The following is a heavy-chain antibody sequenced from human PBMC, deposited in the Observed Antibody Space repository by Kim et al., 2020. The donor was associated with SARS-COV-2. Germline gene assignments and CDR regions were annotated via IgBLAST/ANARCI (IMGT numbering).Heavy chain of an antibody. Sequence: SETLSLTCAVYGGSFSGYYWSWIRQPPGKGLEWIGEINHSGSTNYNPSLKSRVTISVDTSKNQFSLKLSSVTAADTAVYYCARTDYGSGRAADHWGQGTLVTVSS. D-gene: IGHD3-10*01. CDR3: ARTDYGSGRAADH. CDR1: GGSFSGYY. J-gene: IGHJ4*02. V-gene: IGHV4-34*01. CDR2: INHSGST.